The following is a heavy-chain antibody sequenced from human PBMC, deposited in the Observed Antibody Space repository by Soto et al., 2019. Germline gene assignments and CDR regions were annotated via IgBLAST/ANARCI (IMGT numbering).Heavy chain of an antibody. D-gene: IGHD6-13*01. CDR2: IYYSGST. CDR1: VGSISSSSYY. Sequence: QLQLQESGPGLVKPSETLSLTCTVSVGSISSSSYYWGWIRQPPGKGLGWIGSIYYSGSTYYNPSLKSRVTISVDTSKNQFSLKLSSVTAADTAVYYCASRGSSSWYGYWGQGTLVTVSS. J-gene: IGHJ4*02. CDR3: ASRGSSSWYGY. V-gene: IGHV4-39*01.